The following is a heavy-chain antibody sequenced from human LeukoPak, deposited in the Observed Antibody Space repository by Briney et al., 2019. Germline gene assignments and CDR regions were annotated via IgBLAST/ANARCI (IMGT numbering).Heavy chain of an antibody. Sequence: SVKLSCKASGGTFSSYAISWVRQAPGQGLEWMGGIIPIFGTANYAQKFQGRVTITADESTSTAYMELSSLRSEDTAVYYCARAYSPYYDFWTGLFDYWGQGTLVTVSS. J-gene: IGHJ4*02. CDR2: IIPIFGTA. CDR3: ARAYSPYYDFWTGLFDY. V-gene: IGHV1-69*13. D-gene: IGHD3-3*01. CDR1: GGTFSSYA.